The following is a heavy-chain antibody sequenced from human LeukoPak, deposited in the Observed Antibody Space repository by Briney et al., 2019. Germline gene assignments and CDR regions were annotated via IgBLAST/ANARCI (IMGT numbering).Heavy chain of an antibody. Sequence: ASVKVSCKASGGTFSSYAISWVRQAPGQGLEWMGGIIPIFGTANYAQKFQGRVTITADESTSTAYMEVSSLRSEETAVYYCARVPPPPITMVRGVIPDWFDPWGQGTLVTVSS. J-gene: IGHJ5*02. CDR1: GGTFSSYA. CDR2: IIPIFGTA. V-gene: IGHV1-69*01. D-gene: IGHD3-10*01. CDR3: ARVPPPPITMVRGVIPDWFDP.